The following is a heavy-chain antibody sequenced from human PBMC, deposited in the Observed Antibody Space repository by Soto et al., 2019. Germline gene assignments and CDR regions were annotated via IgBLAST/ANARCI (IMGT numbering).Heavy chain of an antibody. V-gene: IGHV1-2*04. CDR1: GYTFTGYY. CDR2: INPNSGVT. D-gene: IGHD1-1*01. CDR3: ARASKPTTPDFDY. Sequence: ASVKVSCKASGYTFTGYYIHWVRQAPGQGLEWMGWINPNSGVTNYAQKFQGWVAMTRVTSISTAYMELSSLRSDDTAVYYCARASKPTTPDFDYWGQGTPVTVSS. J-gene: IGHJ4*02.